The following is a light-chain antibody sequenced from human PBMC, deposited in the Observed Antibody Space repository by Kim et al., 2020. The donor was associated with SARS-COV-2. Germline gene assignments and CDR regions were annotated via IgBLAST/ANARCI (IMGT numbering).Light chain of an antibody. V-gene: IGKV3D-15*01. CDR3: QQCSSWPPSVT. CDR1: QSVSRN. CDR2: GAS. J-gene: IGKJ4*01. Sequence: PGERATPSCRASQSVSRNLAWYQQKPGQAPRLLIYGASTRATGIPPRFSGSGSWTEFTLTISSLQYEDFAVYYCQQCSSWPPSVTFGGGTKVDIK.